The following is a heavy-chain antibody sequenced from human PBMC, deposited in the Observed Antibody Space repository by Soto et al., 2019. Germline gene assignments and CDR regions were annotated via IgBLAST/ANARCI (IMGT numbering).Heavy chain of an antibody. V-gene: IGHV1-69*01. CDR3: ARGSSGYTCFNEI. CDR1: GGLFSSYP. D-gene: IGHD3-22*01. Sequence: QEQLVQSGAEVKKPGSSVKVSCKASGGLFSSYPISWVRQVPGQGLEWMGGIIPVFQTAYYTQRFQGRVTITADESTSTAYMELSSLRSEDTAIYYCARGSSGYTCFNEIWGQGTLVTVSS. J-gene: IGHJ4*02. CDR2: IIPVFQTA.